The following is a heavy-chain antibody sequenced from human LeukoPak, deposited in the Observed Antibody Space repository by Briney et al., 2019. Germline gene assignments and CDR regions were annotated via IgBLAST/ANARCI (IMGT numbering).Heavy chain of an antibody. CDR2: IRGSGDST. CDR1: GFSFSNYA. CDR3: VRGRYCSSTSCYIDY. D-gene: IGHD2-2*02. Sequence: GGSLRLSCAASGFSFSNYAMGWVRQAPGKGLEWVSSIRGSGDSTYYADSVKGRFTISRDNSKNTLYLQMNSLRAEDTAVYYCVRGRYCSSTSCYIDYWGQGTLVTVSS. J-gene: IGHJ4*02. V-gene: IGHV3-23*01.